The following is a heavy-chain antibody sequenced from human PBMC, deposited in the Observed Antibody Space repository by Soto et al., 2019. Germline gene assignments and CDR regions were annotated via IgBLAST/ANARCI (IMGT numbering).Heavy chain of an antibody. J-gene: IGHJ4*02. CDR3: ARHSPDFDWLSQFDY. CDR2: IFYFGST. Sequence: SETLSLTCTVSGGSISSYYWSWIRQTPGKGLEWIGYIFYFGSTNYNPYLKSRDTLSIDTSKNQLSLKLSTVTAADTAVYYCARHSPDFDWLSQFDYWGQGTLVTVS. V-gene: IGHV4-59*08. CDR1: GGSISSYY. D-gene: IGHD3-9*01.